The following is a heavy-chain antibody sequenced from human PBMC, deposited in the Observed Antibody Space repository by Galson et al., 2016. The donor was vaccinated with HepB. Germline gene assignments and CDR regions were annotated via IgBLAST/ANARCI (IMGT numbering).Heavy chain of an antibody. V-gene: IGHV1-69*11. CDR3: TRSRDDGGSPEYLPY. CDR1: GGTFSTYS. D-gene: IGHD4-23*01. Sequence: SVKVSCKASGGTFSTYSFSWVRQAPGQRPEWMGRIIPILATTNYSQKFRHRVTITADESTRTAYMDLHNLASEDTAVYYCTRSRDDGGSPEYLPYWGQGTVVIVS. J-gene: IGHJ1*01. CDR2: IIPILATT.